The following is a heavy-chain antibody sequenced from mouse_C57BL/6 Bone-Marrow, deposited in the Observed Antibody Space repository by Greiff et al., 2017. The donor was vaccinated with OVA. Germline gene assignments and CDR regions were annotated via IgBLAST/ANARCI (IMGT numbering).Heavy chain of an antibody. CDR2: ISSGGSYT. Sequence: EVNVVESGGDLVKPGGSLKLSCAASGFTFSSYGMSWVRQTPDKRLEWVATISSGGSYTYYPDSVKGRFTISRDNAKNTLYLQMSSLKSEDTAMYYCARKGLRRSWFAYWGQGTLVTVSA. D-gene: IGHD2-4*01. CDR1: GFTFSSYG. J-gene: IGHJ3*01. CDR3: ARKGLRRSWFAY. V-gene: IGHV5-6*01.